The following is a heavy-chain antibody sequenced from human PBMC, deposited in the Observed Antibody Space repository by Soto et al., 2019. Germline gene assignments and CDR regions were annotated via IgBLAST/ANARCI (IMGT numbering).Heavy chain of an antibody. CDR1: GFIFGNYM. D-gene: IGHD2-15*01. Sequence: EVQFLESGGGLVQPGESLRLSCAFSGFIFGNYMMTWVRQAPGKGLEWVSTIRDGGESTYYADSVKGRFTISRDNSKNTLYLQTDSLGLEDTAVYYCAPHVHWSGGSCHYAAFDIRGQGTMVTVSS. CDR3: APHVHWSGGSCHYAAFDI. V-gene: IGHV3-23*01. J-gene: IGHJ3*02. CDR2: IRDGGEST.